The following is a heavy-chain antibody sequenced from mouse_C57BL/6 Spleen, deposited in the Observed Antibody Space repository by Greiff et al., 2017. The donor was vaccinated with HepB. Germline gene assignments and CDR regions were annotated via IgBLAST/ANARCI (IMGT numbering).Heavy chain of an antibody. J-gene: IGHJ4*01. CDR1: GYTFTSYW. CDR3: AMDSSGYGYAMDY. D-gene: IGHD3-2*02. V-gene: IGHV1-64*01. Sequence: VQLQQSGAELVKPGASVKLSCKASGYTFTSYWMHWVKQRPGQGLEWIGMIHPNSGSTNYNEKFKSKATLTVDKSSSTAYMQLSSLTSEDSAVYYCAMDSSGYGYAMDYWGQGTSVTVSS. CDR2: IHPNSGST.